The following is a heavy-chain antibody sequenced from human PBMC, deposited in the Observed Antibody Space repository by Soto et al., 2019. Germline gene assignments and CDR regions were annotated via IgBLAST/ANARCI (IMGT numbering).Heavy chain of an antibody. Sequence: SETLSLTCTVTGGSISSYYWSWIRQPPGKGLEWIGYIYYSGSTNYNPSLKSRVTISVDTSKDQFSLKLSTVTAADTAVYYCAGDLGGGEDVWGQGTTVTVSS. V-gene: IGHV4-59*01. CDR3: AGDLGGGEDV. CDR1: GGSISSYY. D-gene: IGHD3-16*01. CDR2: IYYSGST. J-gene: IGHJ6*02.